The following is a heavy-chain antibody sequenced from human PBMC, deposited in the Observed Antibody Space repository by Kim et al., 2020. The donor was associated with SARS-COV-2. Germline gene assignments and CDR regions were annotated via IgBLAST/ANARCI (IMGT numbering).Heavy chain of an antibody. Sequence: SVKVSCKASGGTFSSYAISWVRQAPGQGLEWMGGIIPIFGTSNYAQKFQGRVTITADESTSTAYMELSSLRSEDTAVYYCARAGHYDSSGYLDYWGQGTLVTVSS. J-gene: IGHJ4*02. D-gene: IGHD3-22*01. V-gene: IGHV1-69*13. CDR3: ARAGHYDSSGYLDY. CDR2: IIPIFGTS. CDR1: GGTFSSYA.